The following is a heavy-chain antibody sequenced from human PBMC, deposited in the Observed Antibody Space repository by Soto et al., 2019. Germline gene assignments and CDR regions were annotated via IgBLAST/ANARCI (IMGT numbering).Heavy chain of an antibody. CDR1: GFTFSSYG. Sequence: PGGSLRLSCAASGFTFSSYGMHWVRQAPGKGLEWVAVIWYDVSNKYYADSVKGRFTISRDNSKNTLYLQMNSLRAEDTAVYYCARDTYYYDSSGYSPLFDYWGQGTLVTVSS. CDR2: IWYDVSNK. D-gene: IGHD3-22*01. CDR3: ARDTYYYDSSGYSPLFDY. V-gene: IGHV3-33*01. J-gene: IGHJ4*02.